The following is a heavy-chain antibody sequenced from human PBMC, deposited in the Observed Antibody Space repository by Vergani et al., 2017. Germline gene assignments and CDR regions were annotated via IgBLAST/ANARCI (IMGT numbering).Heavy chain of an antibody. V-gene: IGHV4-4*03. CDR3: ATKSCGTPGCQIGYFRE. CDR1: GGSISSSNW. J-gene: IGHJ1*01. CDR2: IYHSGST. Sequence: QVQLQESVPGLVKPPGTLSLTCAVSGGSISSSNWWSWVRQPPGKGLQWIGEIYHSGSTNYNPSLKSRVTISVDKSMNQFSLELSSVTAADTAVYYCATKSCGTPGCQIGYFREWGQGTLVTVSS. D-gene: IGHD1-1*01.